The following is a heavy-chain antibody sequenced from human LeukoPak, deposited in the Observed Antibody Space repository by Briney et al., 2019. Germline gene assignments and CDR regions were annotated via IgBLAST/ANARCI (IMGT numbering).Heavy chain of an antibody. CDR2: INHSGST. D-gene: IGHD3-10*01. Sequence: SETLSLTCAMYGGSFSGYYWSWIRQPPGKGLEWIGQINHSGSTNYNPSLKSRVTISVDTSKNQFSLKLSSVTAADTAVYYCARDSWFGDHRVFDIWGQGTMVTVSS. CDR3: ARDSWFGDHRVFDI. J-gene: IGHJ3*02. CDR1: GGSFSGYY. V-gene: IGHV4-34*01.